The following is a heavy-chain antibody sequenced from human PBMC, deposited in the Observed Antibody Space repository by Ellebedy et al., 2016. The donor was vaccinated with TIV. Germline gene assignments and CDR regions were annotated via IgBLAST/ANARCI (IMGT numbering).Heavy chain of an antibody. D-gene: IGHD3-22*01. V-gene: IGHV1-18*04. Sequence: ASVKVSCRASGHTFTSYGVTWVRQAPGQGLEWMGWISAYNGNTKYAQKFQGRVTMTTDTSTSTAYMELRSLRSDDTAVYYCARPRGVGSVVINWFDFWGQGALVTVSS. CDR3: ARPRGVGSVVINWFDF. CDR2: ISAYNGNT. CDR1: GHTFTSYG. J-gene: IGHJ5*01.